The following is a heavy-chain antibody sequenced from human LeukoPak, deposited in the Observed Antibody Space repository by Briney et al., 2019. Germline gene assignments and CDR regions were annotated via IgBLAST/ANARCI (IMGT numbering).Heavy chain of an antibody. CDR2: IYYSGST. CDR3: ARDYCSSTSCPPDY. Sequence: PSETLSLTRTVSGGSISSSSYYWGWIRQPPGKGLEWIGSIYYSGSTYYNPSLKSRVTISVDTSKNQFSLKLSSVTAADTAVYYCARDYCSSTSCPPDYWGQGTLVTVSS. D-gene: IGHD2-2*01. J-gene: IGHJ4*02. CDR1: GGSISSSSYY. V-gene: IGHV4-39*07.